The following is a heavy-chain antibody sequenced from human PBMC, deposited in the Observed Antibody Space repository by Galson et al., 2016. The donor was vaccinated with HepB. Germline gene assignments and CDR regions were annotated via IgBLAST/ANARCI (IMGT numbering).Heavy chain of an antibody. CDR2: FYPGGST. V-gene: IGHV3-53*01. CDR3: ARGGSGPYSWDY. CDR1: GFIVSNIY. D-gene: IGHD2-15*01. Sequence: SLRLSCAVSGFIVSNIYMSWVRQAPGKGLEWVSIFYPGGSTYYGGSVKGRFTISRDNSKNTVYLQMNSLRVEDTAMYYCARGGSGPYSWDYWGQGTLVTVSS. J-gene: IGHJ4*02.